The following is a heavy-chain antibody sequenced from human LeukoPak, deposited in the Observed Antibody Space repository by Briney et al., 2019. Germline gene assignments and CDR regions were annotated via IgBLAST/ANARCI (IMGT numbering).Heavy chain of an antibody. J-gene: IGHJ3*02. Sequence: ASVKVSCKASGYTFTSYYMHWVRQAPGQGLEWMGIINPSGGSTSYAQKFQGRVTMTRDTSTSTVYMELSSLRSEDTAVYYRARGGRENYYDSSGSPENAFDIWGQGTMVTVSS. CDR3: ARGGRENYYDSSGSPENAFDI. D-gene: IGHD3-22*01. CDR2: INPSGGST. V-gene: IGHV1-46*01. CDR1: GYTFTSYY.